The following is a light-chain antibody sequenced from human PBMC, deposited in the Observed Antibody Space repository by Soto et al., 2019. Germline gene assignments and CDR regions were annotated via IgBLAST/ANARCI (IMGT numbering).Light chain of an antibody. CDR3: QHYNSWPRT. CDR2: DAS. Sequence: EIVMTQSPATLSVSPGERATLSCRASQSVSSNLAWYQQKPGQAPRLLIYDASTRATSIPARFSGSGSGTEFTLTISSLQSEDFAVYYCQHYNSWPRTFGQGTKVEIK. V-gene: IGKV3-15*01. J-gene: IGKJ1*01. CDR1: QSVSSN.